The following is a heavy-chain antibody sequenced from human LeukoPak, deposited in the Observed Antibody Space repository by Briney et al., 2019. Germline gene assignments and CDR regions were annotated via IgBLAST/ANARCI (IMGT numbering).Heavy chain of an antibody. Sequence: PGGSLRLSCAASGFTFSSYAMHWVRQAPGKGLEWVAVISYDGSNKYYADSVKGRFTISRDNSKNTLYLQMNSLRAEDTAVYYCAREVRGTLVRGGEGYYYYYMDVWGKGTTVTISS. CDR3: AREVRGTLVRGGEGYYYYYMDV. J-gene: IGHJ6*03. CDR2: ISYDGSNK. CDR1: GFTFSSYA. D-gene: IGHD3-10*01. V-gene: IGHV3-30*04.